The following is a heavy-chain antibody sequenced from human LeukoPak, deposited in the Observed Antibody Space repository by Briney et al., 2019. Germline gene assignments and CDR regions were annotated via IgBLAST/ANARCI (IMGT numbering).Heavy chain of an antibody. J-gene: IGHJ4*02. Sequence: GGSLRLSCAASGFTFSSYAMHWVRQAPGKGLEWVAVISYDGSNKYYADSVKGRFTISRDNSKNTPYLQMNSLRAEDTAVYYCARPAGTQTFYFDYWGQGTLVTVSS. CDR2: ISYDGSNK. V-gene: IGHV3-30*04. CDR3: ARPAGTQTFYFDY. D-gene: IGHD6-13*01. CDR1: GFTFSSYA.